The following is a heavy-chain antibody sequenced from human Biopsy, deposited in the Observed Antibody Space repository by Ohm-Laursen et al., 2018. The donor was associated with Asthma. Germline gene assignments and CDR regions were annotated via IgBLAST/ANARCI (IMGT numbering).Heavy chain of an antibody. V-gene: IGHV3-53*01. D-gene: IGHD2-21*02. J-gene: IGHJ4*02. CDR2: IYSGGTS. CDR3: AGGVVGDSPLCNY. Sequence: SLRLSCAALGFTVSRDHMFWVRQAPGKGLEWVSVIYSGGTSDTADSVRGRFTISRDFYKNTLYLQMDSLRAEDTAVYYCAGGVVGDSPLCNYWGQGTLVTVSS. CDR1: GFTVSRDH.